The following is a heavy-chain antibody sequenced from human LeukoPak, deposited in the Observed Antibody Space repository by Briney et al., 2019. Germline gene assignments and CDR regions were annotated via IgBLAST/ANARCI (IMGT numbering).Heavy chain of an antibody. D-gene: IGHD3-22*01. V-gene: IGHV3-21*01. J-gene: IGHJ3*02. CDR1: GFTFSSYS. CDR2: ISSSSSYI. CDR3: GGDDYCDRGRGM. Sequence: GGSLSLSCAASGFTFSSYSMIWVRQAPGRGLEWVSYISSSSSYIYYADSVKGRFTISRDNAKNSLYLQMNSLRAEDTAVYYWGGDDYCDRGRGMWGKGTMVTVSS.